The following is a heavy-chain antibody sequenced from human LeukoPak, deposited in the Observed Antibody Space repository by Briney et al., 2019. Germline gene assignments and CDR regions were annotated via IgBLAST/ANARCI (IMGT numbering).Heavy chain of an antibody. CDR3: ASWGTMIGVSAFDI. V-gene: IGHV3-7*03. CDR2: IKQDGSVK. Sequence: GGSLRLSCAASGFIFSGYWMSWVRQTPGKGLEWVANIKQDGSVKNSVDSMKGRFTISRDNTKNSLYLEMNSLKAEDTAVYYCASWGTMIGVSAFDIWGQGTMVTVSS. J-gene: IGHJ3*02. D-gene: IGHD3-10*02. CDR1: GFIFSGYW.